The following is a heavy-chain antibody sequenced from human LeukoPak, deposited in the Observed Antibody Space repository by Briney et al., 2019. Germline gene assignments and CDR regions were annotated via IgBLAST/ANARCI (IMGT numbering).Heavy chain of an antibody. J-gene: IGHJ4*02. D-gene: IGHD2-2*01. Sequence: PSETLSLTCAVFGASFSGYYWSWIRQPPGKGLEWIGEINHSGSTNYNPSLMSRVTISVDTSKNQFALKLSSVTVADTAVYYCASRGLRGDIVVIPAATFFDYWGQGTLVTVSS. CDR2: INHSGST. CDR3: ASRGLRGDIVVIPAATFFDY. V-gene: IGHV4-34*01. CDR1: GASFSGYY.